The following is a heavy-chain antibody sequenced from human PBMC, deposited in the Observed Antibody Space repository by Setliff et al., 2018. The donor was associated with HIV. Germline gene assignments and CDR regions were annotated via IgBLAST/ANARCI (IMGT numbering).Heavy chain of an antibody. CDR2: INHSRST. Sequence: PSETLSLTCTVSGGSISTSSHSWGWIRQSPGKGLEWVGHINHSRSTFYNSSLKNRVTMSIDTSKNQFSLKLTSVTAADTSVYFCASRLPLSSGSAFAYWGQGTLVTVSS. CDR1: GGSISTSSHS. V-gene: IGHV4-39*01. D-gene: IGHD3-10*01. CDR3: ASRLPLSSGSAFAY. J-gene: IGHJ4*02.